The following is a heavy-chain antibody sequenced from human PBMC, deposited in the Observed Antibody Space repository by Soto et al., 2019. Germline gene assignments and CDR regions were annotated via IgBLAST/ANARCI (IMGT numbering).Heavy chain of an antibody. CDR2: IKQDGSER. V-gene: IGHV3-7*05. CDR1: GFTFSTYW. D-gene: IGHD2-2*01. Sequence: EVQLVESGGGLVQSGGSLRLSCAASGFTFSTYWMSWVRQGPGTGPEWVANIKQDGSERYYADSVKGRFTISRDNAKSSLYLQMTSLRAADTAVYHCAKSLSAIPGDSWGQGTLVTVSS. J-gene: IGHJ4*02. CDR3: AKSLSAIPGDS.